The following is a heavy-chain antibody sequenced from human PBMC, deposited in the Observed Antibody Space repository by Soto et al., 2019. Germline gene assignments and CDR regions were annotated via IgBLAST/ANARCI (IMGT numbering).Heavy chain of an antibody. D-gene: IGHD3-3*01. CDR3: ARIAYDFWSGPFVGDTYYFDY. V-gene: IGHV1-8*01. CDR2: MNPNSGNT. J-gene: IGHJ4*02. Sequence: ASVKVSCKASGYTFTSYDINWVRQATGQGLEWMGWMNPNSGNTGYAQKFQGRVTMTRNTSISTACMELSSLRSEDTAVYYCARIAYDFWSGPFVGDTYYFDYWGQGTLVTVSS. CDR1: GYTFTSYD.